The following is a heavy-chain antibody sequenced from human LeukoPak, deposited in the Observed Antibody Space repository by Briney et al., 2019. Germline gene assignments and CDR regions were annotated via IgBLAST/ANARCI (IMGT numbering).Heavy chain of an antibody. D-gene: IGHD3-22*01. V-gene: IGHV4-38-2*02. J-gene: IGHJ5*02. CDR2: IYHSGST. Sequence: SETLSLTCTVSGYSISSGYYWGWIRQPPGKGLEWIGSIYHSGSTYYNPSLKSRVTISVDTSKNQFSLKLSSVTAADTAVYYCARDRYYYDSSGYYRDNWFDPWGQGTLVTVSS. CDR1: GYSISSGYY. CDR3: ARDRYYYDSSGYYRDNWFDP.